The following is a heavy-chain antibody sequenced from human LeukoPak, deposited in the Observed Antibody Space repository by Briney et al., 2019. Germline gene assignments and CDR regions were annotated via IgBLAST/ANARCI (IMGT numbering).Heavy chain of an antibody. V-gene: IGHV1-69*13. J-gene: IGHJ4*02. Sequence: SSVKVSCKASLGTFRSYAINWVRPAPAQGLEWMGGIFPIFGTANYAQKFEGRVTIPADESASTAYMELSSLRSEDTAVYYCARAVVYGSGTFDYWGQGTLVTVSS. CDR1: LGTFRSYA. D-gene: IGHD3-10*01. CDR3: ARAVVYGSGTFDY. CDR2: IFPIFGTA.